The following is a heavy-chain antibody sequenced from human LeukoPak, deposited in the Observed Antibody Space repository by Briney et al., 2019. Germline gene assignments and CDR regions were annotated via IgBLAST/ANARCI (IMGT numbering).Heavy chain of an antibody. V-gene: IGHV3-53*01. J-gene: IGHJ4*02. Sequence: GGSLILSCAASGFTVSSNYMTWVRQAPGKGLEWVSIIHDSGNTYYADSVKGRFTVTRDNSRNTVSLEMNSLRVDDTAVYYCVSHSDPLTGYSFDYWGQGTLVTVSS. D-gene: IGHD3-9*01. CDR3: VSHSDPLTGYSFDY. CDR1: GFTVSSNY. CDR2: IHDSGNT.